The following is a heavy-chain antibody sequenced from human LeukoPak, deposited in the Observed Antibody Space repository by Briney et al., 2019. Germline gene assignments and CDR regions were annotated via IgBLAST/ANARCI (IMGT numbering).Heavy chain of an antibody. CDR1: GGSFSGYY. CDR2: INHSGST. CDR3: ARATYSSPTSPFDY. V-gene: IGHV4-34*01. Sequence: SETLSLTCAVYGGSFSGYYWSWIRQPPGKGLEWIGEINHSGSTNYNPSLKSRVTISVDTSKNQFSLQLNSVTPEDTAVYYCARATYSSPTSPFDYWGQGTLVTVSS. J-gene: IGHJ4*02. D-gene: IGHD6-13*01.